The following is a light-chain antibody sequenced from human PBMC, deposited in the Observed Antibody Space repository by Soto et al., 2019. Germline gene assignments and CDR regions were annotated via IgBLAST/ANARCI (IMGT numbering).Light chain of an antibody. CDR1: SSNIGRDN. Sequence: QSLLTQPPSASGTPGQRVTISCSGGSSNIGRDNVNWYQHFPGTAPKVLIYRNNQRPSGVPDRFSGSKSGTSASLAISGLQSEDEADYYCAVWDGSLNGWVFGGGTKLTVL. J-gene: IGLJ3*02. CDR3: AVWDGSLNGWV. V-gene: IGLV1-44*01. CDR2: RNN.